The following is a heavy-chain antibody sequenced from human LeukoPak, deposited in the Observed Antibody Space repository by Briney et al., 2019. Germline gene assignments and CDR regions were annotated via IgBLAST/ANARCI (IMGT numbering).Heavy chain of an antibody. CDR2: ISSDGGSP. Sequence: GGSLRLSCVASGITFSSYPMHWVRQAPGKGMEYVSAISSDGGSPYYANSVKGRFTISRDNSKNTLYLQMGSLRTEDTAVYYCARERGRNGDYDYWGQGTLVTVSS. CDR3: ARERGRNGDYDY. D-gene: IGHD1-1*01. V-gene: IGHV3-64*01. J-gene: IGHJ4*02. CDR1: GITFSSYP.